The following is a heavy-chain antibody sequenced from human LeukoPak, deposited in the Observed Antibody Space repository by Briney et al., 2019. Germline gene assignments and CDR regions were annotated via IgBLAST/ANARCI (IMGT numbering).Heavy chain of an antibody. CDR2: IYYSGST. CDR3: ARGDSSTWYPRGLHFDY. D-gene: IGHD6-13*01. V-gene: IGHV4-39*06. J-gene: IGHJ4*02. CDR1: GGSISRSSYY. Sequence: SETLSLTCTVSGGSISRSSYYWGWIRQPPGKGLEWIGSIYYSGSTYYNSSLESRVAISVDTSRTQFPLKLNSVTAADTAVYYCARGDSSTWYPRGLHFDYWGQGTLVSVSS.